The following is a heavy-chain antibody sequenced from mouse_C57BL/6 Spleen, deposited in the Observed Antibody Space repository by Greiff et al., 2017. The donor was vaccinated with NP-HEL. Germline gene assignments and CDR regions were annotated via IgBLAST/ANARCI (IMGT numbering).Heavy chain of an antibody. Sequence: QVQLKESGAELARPGASVKLSCKASGYTFTSYGISWVKQRTGQGLEWIGEIYPRSGNTYYNEKFKGKATLTADKSSSTAYMELRSLTSEDSAVYFCAREGDYYSHYYAMDYWGQGTSVTVSS. CDR3: AREGDYYSHYYAMDY. V-gene: IGHV1-81*01. D-gene: IGHD2-12*01. CDR2: IYPRSGNT. J-gene: IGHJ4*01. CDR1: GYTFTSYG.